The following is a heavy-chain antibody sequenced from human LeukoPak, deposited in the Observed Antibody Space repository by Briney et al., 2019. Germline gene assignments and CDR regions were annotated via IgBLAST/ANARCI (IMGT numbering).Heavy chain of an antibody. D-gene: IGHD2-21*01. CDR3: ASDDSYAFDI. J-gene: IGHJ3*02. Sequence: GGSLRLACAASGFTFSSRWMHWVRQAPGTGLVWVSHVNSDESSTNYADSVKGRFTISRDNTKNTLYLQMNSLRAEDTAVYYCASDDSYAFDIWGQGTMVTVSS. CDR2: VNSDESST. CDR1: GFTFSSRW. V-gene: IGHV3-74*01.